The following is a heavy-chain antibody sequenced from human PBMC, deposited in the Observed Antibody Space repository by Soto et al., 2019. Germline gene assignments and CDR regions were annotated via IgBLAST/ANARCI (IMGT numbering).Heavy chain of an antibody. CDR3: AREAPAVLALDY. Sequence: ASVKVSCKASGYTFTDYFIHWVRQAPGQGFEWMGWINPNSRGTNYAQKFQGRVTMTRDTSNSTAYMELSSLRSDDTALYYCAREAPAVLALDYWGQGTLVTVSS. J-gene: IGHJ4*02. CDR2: INPNSRGT. CDR1: GYTFTDYF. D-gene: IGHD6-19*01. V-gene: IGHV1-2*02.